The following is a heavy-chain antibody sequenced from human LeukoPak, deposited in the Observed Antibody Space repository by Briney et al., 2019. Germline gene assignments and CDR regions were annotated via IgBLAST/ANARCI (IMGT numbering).Heavy chain of an antibody. CDR1: GGSISSGGYY. D-gene: IGHD3-10*01. Sequence: PSQTLSLTCTVSGGSISSGGYYWSWIRQHPGKGLEWIGYIYYSGSTYYNPSLKSRVTISVDTSENQFSLKLSSVTAADTAVYYCARGPPEEDGSGSFDYWGQGTLVTVSS. CDR3: ARGPPEEDGSGSFDY. V-gene: IGHV4-30-4*08. CDR2: IYYSGST. J-gene: IGHJ4*02.